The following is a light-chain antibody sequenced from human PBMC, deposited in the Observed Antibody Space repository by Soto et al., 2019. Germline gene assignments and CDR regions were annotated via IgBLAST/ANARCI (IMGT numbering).Light chain of an antibody. CDR2: NDN. CDR1: SSNIGSNT. J-gene: IGLJ1*01. CDR3: AAWDASLNGYV. V-gene: IGLV1-44*01. Sequence: QSALTQPPSASGTPGQRVTISCSGSSSNIGSNTVNWYQQLPGTAPKLLIYNDNQRPSGVPDRFSGSKSGTSASLAISGLQSGDEADYACAAWDASLNGYVLGTGTKVTVL.